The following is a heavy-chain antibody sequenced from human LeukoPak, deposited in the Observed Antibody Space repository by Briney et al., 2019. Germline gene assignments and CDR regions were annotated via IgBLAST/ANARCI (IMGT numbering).Heavy chain of an antibody. D-gene: IGHD5-12*01. J-gene: IGHJ4*02. CDR2: IWHSGHS. V-gene: IGHV4-59*11. CDR3: ARGIPDWVGSGYAFDF. CDR1: GDSMTNHY. Sequence: SETLFLTCDVSGDSMTNHYWHCIRDPPGKGLETIAQIWHSGHSDHNPSLKSRVSISIDTSRTQFSLDVTSVTDADTAVYFCARGIPDWVGSGYAFDFWGQGLLVTVSS.